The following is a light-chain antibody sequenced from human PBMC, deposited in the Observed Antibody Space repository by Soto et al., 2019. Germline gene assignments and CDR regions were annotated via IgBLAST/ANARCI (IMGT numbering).Light chain of an antibody. Sequence: DLQRTHSPSSLSASLGCRVAITCRASLRISSDLNWYQQKPGKAPKVLIFGASSLQSGVPSRFSGSGSETEFTLTISGLQPGDSATYYCQQYNSYSPTFGQGTKVDI. CDR3: QQYNSYSPT. J-gene: IGKJ1*01. CDR1: LRISSD. V-gene: IGKV1-5*01. CDR2: GAS.